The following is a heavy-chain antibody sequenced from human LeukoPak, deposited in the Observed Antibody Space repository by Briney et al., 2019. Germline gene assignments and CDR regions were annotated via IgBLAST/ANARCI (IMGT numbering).Heavy chain of an antibody. CDR3: ARSGSYYVWEFDY. D-gene: IGHD1-26*01. Sequence: SETLSLTCTVSGGSISSYYWSWIRQPPGKGLEWIGYIYTSGSTNYNPSLKSRATISVDTSKNQFSLKLSSVTAADTAVYYCARSGSYYVWEFDYWGQGTLVTVSS. V-gene: IGHV4-4*09. J-gene: IGHJ4*02. CDR2: IYTSGST. CDR1: GGSISSYY.